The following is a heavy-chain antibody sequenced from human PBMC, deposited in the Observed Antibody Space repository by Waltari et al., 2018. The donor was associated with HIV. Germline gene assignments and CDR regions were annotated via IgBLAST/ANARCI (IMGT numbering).Heavy chain of an antibody. CDR1: GYTFTSYG. CDR2: ISAYNGNT. J-gene: IGHJ6*02. V-gene: IGHV1-18*01. D-gene: IGHD5-18*01. Sequence: QVQLVQSGAEVKKPGASVKVSCKASGYTFTSYGISWVRQAPGPGLEGMGWISAYNGNTNYAQKLQGRVTMTTDTSTSTAYMELRSLRSDDTAVYYCARPQSGYSYGYNYYYYYGMDVWGQGTTVTVSS. CDR3: ARPQSGYSYGYNYYYYYGMDV.